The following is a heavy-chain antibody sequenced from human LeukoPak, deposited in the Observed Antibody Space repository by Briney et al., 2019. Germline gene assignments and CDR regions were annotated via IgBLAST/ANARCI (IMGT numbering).Heavy chain of an antibody. Sequence: SETLSLTCTVSGGSISSYYWSWIRQPPGKGLEWIGYIYYSGSTNYNPSLQSRFTISVDTAKNQFSLKLSSVTAADTAVYYCAREEQWLGFDYWGQGTLVTVSS. D-gene: IGHD6-19*01. J-gene: IGHJ4*02. CDR3: AREEQWLGFDY. CDR1: GGSISSYY. CDR2: IYYSGST. V-gene: IGHV4-59*12.